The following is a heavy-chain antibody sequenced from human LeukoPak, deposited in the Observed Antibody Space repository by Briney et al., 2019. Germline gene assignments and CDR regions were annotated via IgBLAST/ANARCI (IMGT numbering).Heavy chain of an antibody. Sequence: PGGSLRLSCAASGFTFSGYWMSWVRQAPGKGLEWVANIKQDGSEKCYVDSVKGRFTISRDNAKNSLYLQMNSLRAEDTAVYYCARGAHDSSGYYYESFDYWGQGTLVTVSS. CDR2: IKQDGSEK. D-gene: IGHD3-22*01. CDR3: ARGAHDSSGYYYESFDY. V-gene: IGHV3-7*01. CDR1: GFTFSGYW. J-gene: IGHJ4*02.